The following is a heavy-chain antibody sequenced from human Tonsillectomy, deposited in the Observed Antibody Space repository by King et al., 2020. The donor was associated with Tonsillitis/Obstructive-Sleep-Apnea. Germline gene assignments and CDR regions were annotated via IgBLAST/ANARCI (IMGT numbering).Heavy chain of an antibody. CDR2: IIPTIGTA. V-gene: IGHV1-69*12. J-gene: IGHJ4*02. CDR1: GGTFRSYA. D-gene: IGHD2-15*01. Sequence: QLVQSGAEVKKPGSSVKVSCKASGGTFRSYAISGVRQAPGQGLEWMGGIIPTIGTANYAQKFQGRVTITADESTSTAYMELSSRRSEDTAVYYCARDSCSGGSCYYGSKYYFDYWGQGTLVTVSS. CDR3: ARDSCSGGSCYYGSKYYFDY.